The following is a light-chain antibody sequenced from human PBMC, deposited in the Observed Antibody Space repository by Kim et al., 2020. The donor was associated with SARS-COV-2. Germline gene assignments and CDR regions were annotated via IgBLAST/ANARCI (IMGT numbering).Light chain of an antibody. Sequence: LSPGDSAPLSCRASQSVTINYIAWYQQKPGQAPRLLILGASSRATGIPDRFSGSGSGTDFTLTISRLEPEDFAVYHCQQYGNSPYTFGQGTKLEI. CDR3: QQYGNSPYT. CDR2: GAS. V-gene: IGKV3-20*01. J-gene: IGKJ2*01. CDR1: QSVTINY.